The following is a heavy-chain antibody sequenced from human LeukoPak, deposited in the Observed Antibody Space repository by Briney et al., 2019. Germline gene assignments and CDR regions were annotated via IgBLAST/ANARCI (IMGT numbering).Heavy chain of an antibody. CDR1: GGTFSSYA. J-gene: IGHJ4*02. CDR2: IIPIFGTA. Sequence: SVKVSCKASGGTFSSYAISWVQQAPGQGLEWMGGIIPIFGTANYAQKFQGRVTITTDESTSTAYMELSSLRSEDTAVYYCARGLYSSSWYRFDYWGQGTLVTVSS. V-gene: IGHV1-69*05. D-gene: IGHD6-13*01. CDR3: ARGLYSSSWYRFDY.